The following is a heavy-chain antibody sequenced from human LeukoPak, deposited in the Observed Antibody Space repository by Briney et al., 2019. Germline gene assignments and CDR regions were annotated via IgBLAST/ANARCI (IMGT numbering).Heavy chain of an antibody. Sequence: SETLSLTCTVSGGSVSSSDYYWSWIRQPPGKGLEWVGFFSYNVHSDYNPSLKSRVTISVDTSKNQFSLKLSSVTAADTAVYYCARLADILTGYYWFDIWGQGTLVTVSS. J-gene: IGHJ3*02. CDR3: ARLADILTGYYWFDI. D-gene: IGHD3-9*01. CDR2: FSYNVHS. CDR1: GGSVSSSDYY. V-gene: IGHV4-61*08.